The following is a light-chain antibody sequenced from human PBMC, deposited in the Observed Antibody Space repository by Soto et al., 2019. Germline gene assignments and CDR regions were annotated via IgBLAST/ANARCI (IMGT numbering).Light chain of an antibody. CDR2: DAS. CDR1: QSVSSY. V-gene: IGKV3-11*01. CDR3: QQRSNWPQYT. J-gene: IGKJ2*01. Sequence: EIVLTQSPAPLSLSPGERATLSCRASQSVSSYLAWYQQKPGQAPRLLIYDASNRSTGIPAWFSGSGSGTDFTLTINSLEPGDFAVYYCQQRSNWPQYTVGQGTKLDIK.